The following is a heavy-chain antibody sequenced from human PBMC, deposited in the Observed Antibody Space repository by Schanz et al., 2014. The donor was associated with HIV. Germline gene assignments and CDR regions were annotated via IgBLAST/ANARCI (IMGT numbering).Heavy chain of an antibody. V-gene: IGHV3-9*01. Sequence: EVQLVESGGGLVQPGRSLRISCAASGFDFGNYGMHWVRQVPGKGLEWVSGINWNSGDIGYADSVKGRFTISRDNAKNSLYLQMNSLRAEDTALYYCAKASVEMLGSYFNYGMDVWGQGTTVTVSS. J-gene: IGHJ6*02. CDR2: INWNSGDI. CDR3: AKASVEMLGSYFNYGMDV. CDR1: GFDFGNYG. D-gene: IGHD3-10*01.